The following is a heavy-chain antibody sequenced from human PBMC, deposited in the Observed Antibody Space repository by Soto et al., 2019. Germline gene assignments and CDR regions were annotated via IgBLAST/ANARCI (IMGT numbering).Heavy chain of an antibody. J-gene: IGHJ6*02. D-gene: IGHD3-16*01. CDR1: GCSISTGDYY. CDR2: IYYSGNT. CDR3: ARDHVGDYVYYGLDV. Sequence: QVQLQESGPGLVRPSQSLSLTCTVSGCSISTGDYYWSLIRQPPGKGLDWIGYIYYSGNTYYNPALKSRLAFSIDTSKNQFSLKPTSVTASDTAVYYCARDHVGDYVYYGLDVWGQGTSVIVSS. V-gene: IGHV4-30-4*01.